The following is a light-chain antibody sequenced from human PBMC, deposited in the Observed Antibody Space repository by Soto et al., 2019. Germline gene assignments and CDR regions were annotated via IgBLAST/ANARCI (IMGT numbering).Light chain of an antibody. V-gene: IGLV1-40*01. CDR3: QSYDSTLSARYV. Sequence: QSVLTQPPSVSGAPGQRVTISCTGSSSNIGAGYDVHWYQQRPGTAPKLLIFGNINRPSGVPDRFSGSKPGTSASLAITGLQDEDEGDDYCQSYDSTLSARYVFGTGTKVTVL. CDR1: SSNIGAGYD. CDR2: GNI. J-gene: IGLJ1*01.